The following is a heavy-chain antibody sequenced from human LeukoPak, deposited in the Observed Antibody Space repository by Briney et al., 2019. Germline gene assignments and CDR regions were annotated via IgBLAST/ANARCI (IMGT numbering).Heavy chain of an antibody. CDR1: GYTFTSYD. Sequence: GASVKVSCKASGYTFTSYDINWVRQVTGQGLEWMGWMNPNSGNTGYAQKFQGRVTITRNTSISTAYMELSSLRSEDTAVYYCARTPIGDSSSWCHDYWGQGTLVTVSS. J-gene: IGHJ4*02. CDR3: ARTPIGDSSSWCHDY. V-gene: IGHV1-8*03. D-gene: IGHD6-13*01. CDR2: MNPNSGNT.